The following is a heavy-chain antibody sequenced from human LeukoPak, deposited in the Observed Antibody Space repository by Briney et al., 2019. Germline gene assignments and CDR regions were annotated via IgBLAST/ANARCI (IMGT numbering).Heavy chain of an antibody. Sequence: PGGSLRLSCAASGFTFSSYSMNWVRQAPGKGLEWVSSISSSSSYIYYADSVKGRSTITRDNAKNSLYLQMNSLRAEDTAVYYCAVGALPDYDYWGQGTLVTVSS. D-gene: IGHD3-3*01. CDR2: ISSSSSYI. V-gene: IGHV3-21*01. J-gene: IGHJ4*02. CDR3: AVGALPDYDY. CDR1: GFTFSSYS.